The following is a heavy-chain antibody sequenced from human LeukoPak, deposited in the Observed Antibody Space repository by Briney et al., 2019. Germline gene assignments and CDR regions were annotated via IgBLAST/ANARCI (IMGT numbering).Heavy chain of an antibody. CDR2: IYYSGST. D-gene: IGHD6-13*01. J-gene: IGHJ6*02. CDR3: ARGYKYSSSWYDGPHYYYYGMDV. V-gene: IGHV4-59*01. Sequence: SETLSLTCTVSGGSISSYYWSWIRQPPGKGLEWIGYIYYSGSTNYNPSLKSRVTISVDTSKNQFSLKLSSVTAADTAVYYCARGYKYSSSWYDGPHYYYYGMDVWGQGTTVTVSS. CDR1: GGSISSYY.